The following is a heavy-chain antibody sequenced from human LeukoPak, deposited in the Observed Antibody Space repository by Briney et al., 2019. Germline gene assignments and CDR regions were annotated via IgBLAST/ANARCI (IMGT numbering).Heavy chain of an antibody. D-gene: IGHD3-10*02. J-gene: IGHJ6*04. CDR2: ISGSGGST. CDR1: GFTFSSYG. V-gene: IGHV3-23*01. Sequence: GGTLRLSCAASGFTFSSYGMSWVRQAPGKGLEWVSGISGSGGSTYYADSVKGRFTISRDNSKNTLYLQMNSLRVEDTAVYYCAELGITMIGGVWGKGTTVTIPS. CDR3: AELGITMIGGV.